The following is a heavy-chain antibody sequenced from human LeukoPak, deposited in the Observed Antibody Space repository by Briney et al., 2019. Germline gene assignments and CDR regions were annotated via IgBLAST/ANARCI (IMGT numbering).Heavy chain of an antibody. CDR3: ARVMWGRDSSSYTGYYYYYYMDV. Sequence: SETLSLTCTVSGGSISSYYWSWIRQPAGKGLEWIGRIYTSGSTNYNPSLKSRVTMSVDTSKNQFSLKLSSVTAADTAVYYCARVMWGRDSSSYTGYYYYYYMDVWGKGTTVTASS. CDR2: IYTSGST. CDR1: GGSISSYY. V-gene: IGHV4-4*07. D-gene: IGHD6-13*01. J-gene: IGHJ6*03.